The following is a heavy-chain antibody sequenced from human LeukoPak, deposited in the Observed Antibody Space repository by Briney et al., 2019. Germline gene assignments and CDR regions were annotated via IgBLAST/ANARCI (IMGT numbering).Heavy chain of an antibody. CDR3: ARSDSSTSTNYDY. V-gene: IGHV1-2*04. D-gene: IGHD2-2*01. CDR2: INPNSGGT. J-gene: IGHJ4*02. Sequence: MXXVRQAPGQGLEWMGWINPNSGGTNYAQKFQGWVTMTRDTSISTAYMELSRLRSDDTAVYYCARSDSSTSTNYDYWGQGTLVTVSS.